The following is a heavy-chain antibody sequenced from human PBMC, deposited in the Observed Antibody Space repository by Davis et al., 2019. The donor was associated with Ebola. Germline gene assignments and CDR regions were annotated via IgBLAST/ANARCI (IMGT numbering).Heavy chain of an antibody. J-gene: IGHJ6*02. D-gene: IGHD5-12*01. Sequence: AASVKVSCKASGYTFTSYYMHWVRQAPGQGLEWMGWINPNSGGTNYAQKFQGWVTMTRDTSISTAYMELSRLRSDDTAVYYCARVYDYHYGMDVWGQGTTVTVSS. V-gene: IGHV1-2*04. CDR2: INPNSGGT. CDR1: GYTFTSYY. CDR3: ARVYDYHYGMDV.